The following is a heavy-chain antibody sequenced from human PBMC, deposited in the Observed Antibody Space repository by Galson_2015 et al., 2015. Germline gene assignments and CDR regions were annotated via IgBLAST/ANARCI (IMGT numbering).Heavy chain of an antibody. Sequence: CAISGDSVSSHSAAWNWIRQSPSRGLEWLGRTYYRSKWYNDYAVSVKSRITINPDTSKNQFSLQLNSVTPEDTAVYYCARDVSDIVLMVYGNWYFDLWGRGTLVTVSS. V-gene: IGHV6-1*01. CDR3: ARDVSDIVLMVYGNWYFDL. D-gene: IGHD2-8*01. J-gene: IGHJ2*01. CDR2: TYYRSKWYN. CDR1: GDSVSSHSAA.